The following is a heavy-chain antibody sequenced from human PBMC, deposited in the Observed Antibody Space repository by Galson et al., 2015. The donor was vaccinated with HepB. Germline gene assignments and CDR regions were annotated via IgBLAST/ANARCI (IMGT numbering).Heavy chain of an antibody. V-gene: IGHV1-18*01. J-gene: IGHJ4*02. CDR2: ISVYNGNT. CDR1: GYTFTSYG. D-gene: IGHD2-2*01. CDR3: ARAKSPGYQPLLGY. Sequence: SVKVSCKASGYTFTSYGISWVRQAPGQGLECMEWISVYNGNTNYAQKLQGRVTMTTDTSTSTAYMELRSLRSDDTAVYYCARAKSPGYQPLLGYWGQGTLVTVSS.